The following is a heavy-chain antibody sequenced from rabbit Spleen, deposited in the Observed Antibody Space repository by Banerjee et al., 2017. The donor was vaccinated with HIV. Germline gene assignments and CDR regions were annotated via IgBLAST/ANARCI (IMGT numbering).Heavy chain of an antibody. J-gene: IGHJ6*01. V-gene: IGHV1S45*01. CDR2: ITTTDDT. Sequence: QQQLEESGGGLVQPGGSLTLTCKASGFSFTGWGVSWVRQTPGKGLEWIGHITTTDDTYYATWAKGQVTISKPSSTTVTLQLTSLTAADTATYFCARDSGTSFSSYGMDLWGQGTLVTVS. CDR3: ARDSGTSFSSYGMDL. D-gene: IGHD8-1*01. CDR1: GFSFTGWGV.